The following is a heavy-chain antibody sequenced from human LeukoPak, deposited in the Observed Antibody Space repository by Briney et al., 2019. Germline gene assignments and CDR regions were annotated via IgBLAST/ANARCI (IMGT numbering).Heavy chain of an antibody. Sequence: GGSLRLSCAASGFTFSSYGMSWVRQAPGKGLEWVSAISGSGDSTYYADSVKGRFTISRDNAKKSLYLQMNSLRAEDTAVYYCARGVDNHDILTGGMDVWGKGTTVTISS. CDR3: ARGVDNHDILTGGMDV. CDR2: ISGSGDST. J-gene: IGHJ6*04. D-gene: IGHD3-9*01. CDR1: GFTFSSYG. V-gene: IGHV3-23*01.